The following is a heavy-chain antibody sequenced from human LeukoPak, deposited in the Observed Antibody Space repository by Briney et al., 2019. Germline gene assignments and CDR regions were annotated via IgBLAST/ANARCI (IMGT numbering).Heavy chain of an antibody. V-gene: IGHV4-38-2*02. CDR1: GNSISSGDNY. CDR2: INHSGST. J-gene: IGHJ4*02. D-gene: IGHD6-25*01. CDR3: ARENDRAAYFDS. Sequence: SETLSLTCTVSGNSISSGDNYWSWIRQPPGKGLEWIGEINHSGSTNYNPSLKSRVTVSVDTSKNQFSLKLSSMTAADTAVYYCARENDRAAYFDSWGQGTLVTVSS.